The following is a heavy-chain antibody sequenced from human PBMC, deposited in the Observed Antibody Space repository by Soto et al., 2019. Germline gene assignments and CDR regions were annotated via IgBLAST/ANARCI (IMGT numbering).Heavy chain of an antibody. CDR1: GGSISSYY. V-gene: IGHV4-59*01. CDR2: IYFRGTT. Sequence: SETLSLTCTVSGGSISSYYWRWIRQPPGKGLEWIGYIYFRGTTNYNPSLKSRVTMSADTSKNQFSLKLNSVTAADTAVYYCARMNYYDTSGYPFDYWGQGTLVTVS. J-gene: IGHJ4*02. D-gene: IGHD3-22*01. CDR3: ARMNYYDTSGYPFDY.